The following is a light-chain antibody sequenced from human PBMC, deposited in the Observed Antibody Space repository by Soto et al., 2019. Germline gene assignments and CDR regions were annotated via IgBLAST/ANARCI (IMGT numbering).Light chain of an antibody. CDR3: QQFGSSPGFT. V-gene: IGKV3-20*01. Sequence: EIVLTQSPGTLSLSPGERATLSCRASQSINNRYLAWYQQKPGQAPRLLIYGASSRATGIPDRFIGSGSGTDFTVTISRLEPEDFAVYYCQQFGSSPGFTFGPGTKADIK. CDR1: QSINNRY. J-gene: IGKJ3*01. CDR2: GAS.